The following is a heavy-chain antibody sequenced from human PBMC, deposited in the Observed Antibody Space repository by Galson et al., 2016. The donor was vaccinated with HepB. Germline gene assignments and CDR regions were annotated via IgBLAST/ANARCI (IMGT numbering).Heavy chain of an antibody. CDR3: ARDYVPGA. V-gene: IGHV3-48*04. D-gene: IGHD3-10*01. Sequence: SLRLSCADSGFTFNTYGMNWVRQAPGKGLEWVSYISSASSIKYYADSVKGRFTISRDNARHPLYLERNSLRGEDTAMYYCARDYVPGAWGQGVLVTVSS. CDR2: ISSASSIK. CDR1: GFTFNTYG. J-gene: IGHJ5*02.